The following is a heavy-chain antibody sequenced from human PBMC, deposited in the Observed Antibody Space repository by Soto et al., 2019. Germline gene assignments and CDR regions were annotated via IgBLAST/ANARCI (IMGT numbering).Heavy chain of an antibody. CDR1: GGSVSGYH. CDR2: INHSGST. J-gene: IGHJ4*02. CDR3: ARDKITGLFDY. D-gene: IGHD2-8*02. Sequence: PSETLSLTCNVSGGSVSGYHWSWIRQPPGTGLEWIGEINHSGSTNYNPSLKSRVTISVDTSKNQFSLKLTSVTAADTAVYYCARDKITGLFDYWGQGTLVTVSS. V-gene: IGHV4-34*01.